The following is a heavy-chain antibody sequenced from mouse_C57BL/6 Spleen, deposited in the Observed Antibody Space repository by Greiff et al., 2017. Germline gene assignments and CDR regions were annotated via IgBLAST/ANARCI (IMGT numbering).Heavy chain of an antibody. V-gene: IGHV1-47*01. D-gene: IGHD2-4*01. Sequence: VQLQQSGAELVKPGASVKMSCKASGYTFTTYPIEWMKQTHGKSLEWIGNFHPCSGDTKYNKKFKGQATLTVEKSSSTVYLELSRLTSDESAVYYCAREDYDEGRLAYWGQGTLVTVSA. CDR2: FHPCSGDT. J-gene: IGHJ3*01. CDR3: AREDYDEGRLAY. CDR1: GYTFTTYP.